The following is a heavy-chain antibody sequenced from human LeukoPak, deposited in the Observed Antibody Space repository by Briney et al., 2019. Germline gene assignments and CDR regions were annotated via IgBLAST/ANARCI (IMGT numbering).Heavy chain of an antibody. CDR2: INHSGST. CDR1: GGSFSGYY. J-gene: IGHJ5*02. Sequence: SGTLSLTCAVYGGSFSGYYWSWIRQPPGKGLEWIGEINHSGSTNYNPSLKSRVTISVDTSKNQFSLKLSSVTAADTAVYYCARGVYIKNWFDPWGQGTLVTVSS. V-gene: IGHV4-34*01. D-gene: IGHD1-14*01. CDR3: ARGVYIKNWFDP.